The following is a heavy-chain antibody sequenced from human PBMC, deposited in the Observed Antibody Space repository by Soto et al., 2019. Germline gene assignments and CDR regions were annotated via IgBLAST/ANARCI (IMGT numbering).Heavy chain of an antibody. V-gene: IGHV3-23*01. CDR1: GFTFSSYA. D-gene: IGHD2-15*01. CDR3: AKGGSSYYFDY. Sequence: EVQLLESGGGLVQPGGSLRLSCAASGFTFSSYAMSWVRQAPVKGLEWVSVISSSGGSTYYADSVKGRFTISRDNSKNTLYLQMNSLRAEDTAVYYCAKGGSSYYFDYWGQGTLVTVSS. J-gene: IGHJ4*02. CDR2: ISSSGGST.